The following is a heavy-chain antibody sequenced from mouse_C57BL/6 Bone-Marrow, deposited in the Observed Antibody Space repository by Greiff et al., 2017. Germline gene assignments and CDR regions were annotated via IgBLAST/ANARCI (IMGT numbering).Heavy chain of an antibody. CDR1: GFTFSSYG. J-gene: IGHJ4*01. D-gene: IGHD1-1*01. V-gene: IGHV5-6*01. Sequence: EVKLMESGGDLVKPGGSLKLSCAASGFTFSSYGMSWVRQTPDKRLEWVATISSGGSYTYYPDSVKGRFTISRDNAQNTLYLQMSSLKSEDTAMYYYARPTTSMDYWGQGTSVTVSS. CDR3: ARPTTSMDY. CDR2: ISSGGSYT.